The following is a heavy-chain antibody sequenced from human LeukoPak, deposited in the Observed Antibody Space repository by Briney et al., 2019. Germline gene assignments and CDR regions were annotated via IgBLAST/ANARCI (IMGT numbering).Heavy chain of an antibody. V-gene: IGHV4-4*09. D-gene: IGHD2-21*01. CDR2: LNTKGET. J-gene: IGHJ4*02. Sequence: SETLSLTCTVSGVSMSAYQWSWVRQSPEKGLEWIGCLNTKGETSYNPSLKSRVTTSVDTSKSQFSLRLTSVTAADTAVYYCATSNDAKIAPSDHWGQGAPVTVSS. CDR1: GVSMSAYQ. CDR3: ATSNDAKIAPSDH.